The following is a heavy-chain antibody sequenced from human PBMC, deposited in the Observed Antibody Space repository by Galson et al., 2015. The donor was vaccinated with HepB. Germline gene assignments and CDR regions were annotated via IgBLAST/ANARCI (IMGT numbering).Heavy chain of an antibody. CDR3: ARGGDYCSSTSCESVY. J-gene: IGHJ4*02. CDR1: GFTFSSHA. CDR2: ISYDGSNK. D-gene: IGHD2-2*01. Sequence: SLRLCCAASGFTFSSHALHWVRQAPGKGLEWVAVISYDGSNKYYADSVMGRFTISRDNSKNTLYLHMNSLGAEDTAVYYCARGGDYCSSTSCESVYWGQGTLVTVSS. V-gene: IGHV3-30-3*01.